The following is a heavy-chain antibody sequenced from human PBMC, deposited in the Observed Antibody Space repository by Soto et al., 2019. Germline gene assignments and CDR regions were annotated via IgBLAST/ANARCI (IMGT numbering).Heavy chain of an antibody. D-gene: IGHD3-3*01. CDR2: IYYSGST. CDR1: GGSISSYY. Sequence: SETLSLTCTVSGGSISSYYWSWIRQPPGKGLEWIGYIYYSGSTNYNPSLKSRVTISVDTSKNQFSLKLSSVTAAGTAVYYCARAEGGYDFWSGYYKAANYYYYGMDVWGQGTTVTVSS. V-gene: IGHV4-59*01. J-gene: IGHJ6*02. CDR3: ARAEGGYDFWSGYYKAANYYYYGMDV.